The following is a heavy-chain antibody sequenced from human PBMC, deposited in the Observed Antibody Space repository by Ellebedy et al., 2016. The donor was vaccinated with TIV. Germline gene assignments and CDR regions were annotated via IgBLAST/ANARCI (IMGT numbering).Heavy chain of an antibody. CDR1: GYTLTELS. CDR3: ARPSSNWGEVAIVAY. D-gene: IGHD2-21*01. V-gene: IGHV1-24*01. CDR2: FDPEDGET. Sequence: ASVKVSXXVSGYTLTELSMHWVRQAPGKGLEWMGGFDPEDGETIYAQKFQGRVTMTRDTSTSTVYMQLSSLTSEDTAMYYCARPSSNWGEVAIVAYWGQGTLVTVSS. J-gene: IGHJ4*02.